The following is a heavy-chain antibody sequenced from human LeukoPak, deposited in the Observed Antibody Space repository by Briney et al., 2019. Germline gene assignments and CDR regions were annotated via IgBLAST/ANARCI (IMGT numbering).Heavy chain of an antibody. CDR1: GGSISSHY. J-gene: IGHJ4*02. V-gene: IGHV4-59*08. Sequence: PSETLSLTCTVSGGSISSHYWSWIRQPPGKGLEWIGYIYYSGSTNYNPSLKSRVTISVDTSKNQFSLKLTSVTAADTAVYYCARHFAYGSGSYPFDYWGQGTLVTVSS. CDR2: IYYSGST. CDR3: ARHFAYGSGSYPFDY. D-gene: IGHD3-10*01.